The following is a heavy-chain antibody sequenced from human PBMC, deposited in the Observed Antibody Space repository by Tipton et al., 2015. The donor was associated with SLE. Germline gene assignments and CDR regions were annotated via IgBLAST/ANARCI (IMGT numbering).Heavy chain of an antibody. CDR2: IWYDGTNK. J-gene: IGHJ4*02. D-gene: IGHD6-13*01. V-gene: IGHV3-33*06. Sequence: SLRLSCAASGFTFSNYAMHWVRQAPGKGLEWVAVIWYDGTNKHYADSVKGRFTISRDNSKDTLYLQMNSLRVEDTAVYYCAKGSPGYSSSWWGFDYWGQGTLVTVSS. CDR3: AKGSPGYSSSWWGFDY. CDR1: GFTFSNYA.